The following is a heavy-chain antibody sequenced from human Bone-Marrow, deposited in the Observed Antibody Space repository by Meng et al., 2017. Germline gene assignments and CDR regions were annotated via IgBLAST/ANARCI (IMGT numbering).Heavy chain of an antibody. CDR1: GFTFSNAW. CDR2: ISSSGSTI. D-gene: IGHD3-16*02. CDR3: ARDSYDYVWGSYRYNYFDY. J-gene: IGHJ4*02. V-gene: IGHV3-11*01. Sequence: GESLKISCAASGFTFSNAWMSWVRQAPGKGLEWVSYISSSGSTIYYADSVKGRFTISRDNAKNSLYLQMNSLRAEDTAVYYCARDSYDYVWGSYRYNYFDYWGQGTLVTVSS.